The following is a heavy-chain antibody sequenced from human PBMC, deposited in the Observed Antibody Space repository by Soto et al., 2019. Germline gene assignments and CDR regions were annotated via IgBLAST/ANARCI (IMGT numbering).Heavy chain of an antibody. J-gene: IGHJ4*02. CDR3: AKDRGYPRDYFHY. V-gene: IGHV3-23*01. CDR1: GFTLNNYG. Sequence: EVQLLESGGGLVQPGGSLRLSCAASGFTLNNYGMSWVRQAPGKGLEWVSAISPNGQGIYYADSVKGRFIISKDNSKNTVFRHMDSLTADDTAVYYCAKDRGYPRDYFHYWCQGTLVTVSS. D-gene: IGHD6-13*01. CDR2: ISPNGQGI.